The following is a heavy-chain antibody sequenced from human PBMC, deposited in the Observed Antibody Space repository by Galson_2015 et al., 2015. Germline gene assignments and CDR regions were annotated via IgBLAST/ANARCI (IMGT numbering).Heavy chain of an antibody. CDR3: ARERITMIVVATGFDY. V-gene: IGHV3-30-3*01. D-gene: IGHD3-22*01. Sequence: SLRLSCAASGFTLSSYAMHWVRQAPGKGLEWVAVISYDGSNKYYADSVKGRFTISRDNSKNTLYLQMNSLRAEDTAVYYCARERITMIVVATGFDYWGQGTLVTVSS. J-gene: IGHJ4*02. CDR2: ISYDGSNK. CDR1: GFTLSSYA.